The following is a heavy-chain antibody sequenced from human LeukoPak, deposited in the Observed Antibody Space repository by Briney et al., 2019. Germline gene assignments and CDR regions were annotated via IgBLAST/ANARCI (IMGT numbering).Heavy chain of an antibody. CDR3: ARGKYSSSWYPYYYYGMDV. V-gene: IGHV4-34*01. J-gene: IGHJ6*02. CDR1: GGSFSGYY. CDR2: INHSGST. D-gene: IGHD6-13*01. Sequence: SETLSLTCAVYGGSFSGYYWSWIRQPPGEGLEWIGEINHSGSTNYNPSLKSRVTISVDTSKNQFSLKLSSVTAADTAVYYCARGKYSSSWYPYYYYGMDVWGQGTTVTVSS.